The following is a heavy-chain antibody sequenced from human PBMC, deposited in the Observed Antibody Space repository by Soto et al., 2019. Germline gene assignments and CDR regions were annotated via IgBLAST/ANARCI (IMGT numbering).Heavy chain of an antibody. D-gene: IGHD3-10*01. Sequence: SETLSLTCVVYVGSFSCYYWGWIRQPPGKGLEWIGEIDHSGYTDNNPSLKSRLTISVDTSKNQFSLKLSSVTAADTAVYYCARGKYYGSGSYYPIWSQGTMVTVSS. V-gene: IGHV4-34*01. CDR3: ARGKYYGSGSYYPI. CDR1: VGSFSCYY. CDR2: IDHSGYT. J-gene: IGHJ3*02.